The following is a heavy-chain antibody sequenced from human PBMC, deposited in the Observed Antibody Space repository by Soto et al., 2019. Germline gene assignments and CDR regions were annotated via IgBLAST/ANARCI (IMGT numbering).Heavy chain of an antibody. V-gene: IGHV4-59*01. D-gene: IGHD3-3*01. Sequence: PSETLSLTCTVSGGSISSYYWSWIRQPPGKGLEWIGYIYYSGSTNYNPSLKSRVTISVDTSKNQFSLKLSSVTAADTAVCYCARGVDYDFWSGPSPSDYWGQGTLVTVSS. CDR1: GGSISSYY. CDR2: IYYSGST. CDR3: ARGVDYDFWSGPSPSDY. J-gene: IGHJ4*02.